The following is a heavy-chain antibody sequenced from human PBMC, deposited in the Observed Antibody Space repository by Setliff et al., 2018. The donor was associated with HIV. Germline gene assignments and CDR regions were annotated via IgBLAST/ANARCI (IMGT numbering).Heavy chain of an antibody. D-gene: IGHD3-3*01. CDR3: ASEKKAWSVSDSFYEY. CDR2: MYNGGTT. Sequence: KTSETLSLTCVVSGGSMTNFYWSWIRQPPGKGLEWIGYMYNGGTTNYNPSLQSRVTMSVDVSKNQFSLRLMSVTAADTGVYYCASEKKAWSVSDSFYEYWGQGVPVTVSS. V-gene: IGHV4-59*12. J-gene: IGHJ4*02. CDR1: GGSMTNFY.